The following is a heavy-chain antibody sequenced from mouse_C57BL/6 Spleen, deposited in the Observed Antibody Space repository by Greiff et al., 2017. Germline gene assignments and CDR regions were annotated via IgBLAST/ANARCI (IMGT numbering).Heavy chain of an antibody. CDR2: IYPRSGNT. J-gene: IGHJ4*01. V-gene: IGHV1-81*01. CDR3: ARVDYDYPYAMDY. Sequence: VQVVESGAELARPGASVKLSCKASGYTFTSYGISWVKQRTGQGLEWIGEIYPRSGNTYYNEKYKGKATLTADKSSSTAYMELRSLTSEDSAVYFCARVDYDYPYAMDYWGQGTSVSVSS. CDR1: GYTFTSYG. D-gene: IGHD2-4*01.